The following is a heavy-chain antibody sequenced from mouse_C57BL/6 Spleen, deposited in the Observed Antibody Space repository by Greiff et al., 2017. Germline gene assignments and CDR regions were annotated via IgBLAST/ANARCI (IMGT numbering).Heavy chain of an antibody. CDR1: GYTFTSYW. D-gene: IGHD1-1*01. V-gene: IGHV1-59*01. J-gene: IGHJ2*01. Sequence: VQLQQPGAELVRPGTSVKLSCKASGYTFTSYWMHWVKQRPGQGLEWIGLIDPSASYTTYNQKFKGKATLTVDTSSSTAYMQLSSLTSDDSAVYYCARSGITTVVADYWGQGTTLTVSS. CDR3: ARSGITTVVADY. CDR2: IDPSASYT.